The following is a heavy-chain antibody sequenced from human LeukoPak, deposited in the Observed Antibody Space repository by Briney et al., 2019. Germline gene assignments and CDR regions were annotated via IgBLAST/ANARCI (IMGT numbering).Heavy chain of an antibody. CDR2: ISAFNGNT. V-gene: IGHV1-18*01. CDR3: TRDRVGGDLTGESLY. J-gene: IGHJ4*02. CDR1: GYIFNNFG. Sequence: ASVKVSCKTSGYIFNNFGITWVRQAPGQGLEWMGWISAFNGNTVYTQKLQGRLTLATDTSTSTAFMELRNMKSDDTGIYYCTRDRVGGDLTGESLYWGQGTLVTVS. D-gene: IGHD1-14*01.